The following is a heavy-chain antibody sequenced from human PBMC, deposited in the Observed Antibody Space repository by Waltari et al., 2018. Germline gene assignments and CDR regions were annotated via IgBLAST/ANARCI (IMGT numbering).Heavy chain of an antibody. J-gene: IGHJ3*02. Sequence: QVQLQQWGAGLLKPSETLSLTCAVYGGSFSGYYWSWIRQPPGKGLEWIGEINHSGSTNYNPSLKSRVTISVDTSKNQFSLKLSSVTAADTAVYYCASRDGIVGATLTGYDAFDIWGQGTMVTVSS. CDR1: GGSFSGYY. D-gene: IGHD1-26*01. CDR2: INHSGST. V-gene: IGHV4-34*01. CDR3: ASRDGIVGATLTGYDAFDI.